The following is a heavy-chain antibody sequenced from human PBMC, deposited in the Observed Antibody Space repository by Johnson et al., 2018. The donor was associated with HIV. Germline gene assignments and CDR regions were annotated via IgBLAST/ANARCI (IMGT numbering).Heavy chain of an antibody. V-gene: IGHV3-9*01. J-gene: IGHJ3*02. CDR1: GFTFDDYA. D-gene: IGHD3-10*01. Sequence: VQLVESGGGLVQPGRSLRLSCAASGFTFDDYAMHWVRQAPGKGLEWVSGISWNSGSIAYADSVKGRFTISRENAKNTLYLQMNSLRAEDTAVYYCARGHMVRGVTHAFDIWGQGTMVTVSS. CDR3: ARGHMVRGVTHAFDI. CDR2: ISWNSGSI.